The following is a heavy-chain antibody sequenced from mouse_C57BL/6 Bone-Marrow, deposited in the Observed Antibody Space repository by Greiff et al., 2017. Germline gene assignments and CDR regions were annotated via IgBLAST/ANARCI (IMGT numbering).Heavy chain of an antibody. J-gene: IGHJ4*01. Sequence: EVNLVESGGGLVKPGGSLKLSCAASGFTFSSYAMSWVRQTPEKRLEWVATISDGGSYTYYPDNVKGRFTISRDNAKNNLYLQMSHLKSEDTAMYYCARPGGSSPYYYAMDYWGQGTSVTVSS. D-gene: IGHD1-1*01. CDR3: ARPGGSSPYYYAMDY. V-gene: IGHV5-4*03. CDR2: ISDGGSYT. CDR1: GFTFSSYA.